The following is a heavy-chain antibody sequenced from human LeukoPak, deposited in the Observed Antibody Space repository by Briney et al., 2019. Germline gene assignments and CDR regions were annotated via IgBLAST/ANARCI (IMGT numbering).Heavy chain of an antibody. CDR2: ISSNGGST. CDR1: EFTFGSYA. CDR3: VKVLASHYYGSGSFDY. J-gene: IGHJ4*02. Sequence: GSLSLSCSASEFTFGSYAMHWVRQAPGKGLEYVSAISSNGGSTYYADSVKGRFTISRDNSKNTLYLQMSSLRAEDTAVYYCVKVLASHYYGSGSFDYWGQGTLVTVSS. V-gene: IGHV3-64D*06. D-gene: IGHD3-10*01.